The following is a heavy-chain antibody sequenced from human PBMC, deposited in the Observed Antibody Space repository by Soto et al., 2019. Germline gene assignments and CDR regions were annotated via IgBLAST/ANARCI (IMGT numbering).Heavy chain of an antibody. CDR3: ARVPVSYRAPCSGGSCYLFDY. D-gene: IGHD2-15*01. Sequence: ASVKVSCKTSGYTFTNYYIHWLRQAPGQGLEWMGVINPSGISTTYAQKFQGRVTMTRDTSTSTVYMDLSSLRPEDTAVYFRARVPVSYRAPCSGGSCYLFDYWGQGTLVTVSS. CDR1: GYTFTNYY. V-gene: IGHV1-46*01. CDR2: INPSGIST. J-gene: IGHJ4*02.